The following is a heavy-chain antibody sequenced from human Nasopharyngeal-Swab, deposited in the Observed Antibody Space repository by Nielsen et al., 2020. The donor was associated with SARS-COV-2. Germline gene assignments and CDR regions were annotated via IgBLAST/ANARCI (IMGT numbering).Heavy chain of an antibody. CDR2: INTNTGNP. V-gene: IGHV7-4-1*02. Sequence: ASVKVSCKTSGYTFTNYAMNWVRQAPGQGLEWMGWINTNTGNPMYAQGFTGRFVFSLDTSVSTAYLQISSLKAEDTAVYYCASDLVGLGYYWGRGTLVTVSS. D-gene: IGHD2-2*01. J-gene: IGHJ4*02. CDR1: GYTFTNYA. CDR3: ASDLVGLGYY.